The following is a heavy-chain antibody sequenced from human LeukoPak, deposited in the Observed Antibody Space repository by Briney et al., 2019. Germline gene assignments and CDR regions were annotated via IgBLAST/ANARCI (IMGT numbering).Heavy chain of an antibody. CDR1: GYTFTSYD. CDR2: MNPNSGNT. Sequence: GASVKVSCKASGYTFTSYDINWVRQATGQGLEWMGWMNPNSGNTGYAQKFQGRVTMTRNTSISTAYMELSSLRSEDTAVYYCARLVATIRTFIYYMDVWGKGTTVTVSS. D-gene: IGHD5-12*01. CDR3: ARLVATIRTFIYYMDV. J-gene: IGHJ6*03. V-gene: IGHV1-8*01.